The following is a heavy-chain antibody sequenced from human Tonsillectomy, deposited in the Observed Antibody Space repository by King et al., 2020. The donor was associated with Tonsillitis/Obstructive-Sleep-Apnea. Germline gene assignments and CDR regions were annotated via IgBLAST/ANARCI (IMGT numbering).Heavy chain of an antibody. V-gene: IGHV3-23*04. J-gene: IGHJ6*03. CDR2: ISDNGAGT. CDR1: GFTFISYA. CDR3: AGGPAGADYYYMDV. Sequence: VQLVESGGGSVQPGGSLRLSCAASGFTFISYAMTWVRQAPGKGLEWVSSISDNGAGTHYADSVKGRFTISRDNSRNTLYLQMNSVRVDDTAVYYCAGGPAGADYYYMDVWGKGTTVTVSS. D-gene: IGHD7-27*01.